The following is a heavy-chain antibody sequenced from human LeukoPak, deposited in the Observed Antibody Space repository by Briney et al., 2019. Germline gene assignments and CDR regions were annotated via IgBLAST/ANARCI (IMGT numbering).Heavy chain of an antibody. D-gene: IGHD1-1*01. CDR1: GGSISSGGYY. CDR2: IYHSGST. J-gene: IGHJ4*02. V-gene: IGHV4-30-2*01. Sequence: SETLSLTCTVSGGSISSGGYYWSWIRQPPGKGLEWIGYIYHSGSTNYNPSLKSRVTISVDTSKNQFSLKLSSVTAADTAVYYCARHQSRELERPPFDYWGQGTLVTVSS. CDR3: ARHQSRELERPPFDY.